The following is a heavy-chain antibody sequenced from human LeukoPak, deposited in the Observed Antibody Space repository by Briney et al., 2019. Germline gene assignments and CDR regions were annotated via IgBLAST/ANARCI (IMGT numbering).Heavy chain of an antibody. J-gene: IGHJ4*02. CDR1: GFTFSNYA. CDR3: ARGRPHGNDY. V-gene: IGHV3-74*01. CDR2: IASDGSST. Sequence: PGGSLRLSCEASGFTFSNYAMSWVRQAPGKGLVWVSRIASDGSSTTYADSVKGRFSISRDNAKNTLYLQMNSLRVEDTAVYYCARGRPHGNDYWGQGTLVTVSS. D-gene: IGHD4-23*01.